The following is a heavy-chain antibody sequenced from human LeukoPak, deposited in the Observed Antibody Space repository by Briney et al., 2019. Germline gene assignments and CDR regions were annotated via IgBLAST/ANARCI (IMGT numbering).Heavy chain of an antibody. CDR3: ARIGPSGSGSYFFLDP. CDR2: IRLDGSDE. J-gene: IGHJ5*02. CDR1: GFTFSGYG. Sequence: GGSLRLSCAASGFTFSGYGMHWVRQAPGKGLEWVAFIRLDGSDEYYGDSVKGRFTISRDNAKNTLYLQMNSLRAEDTAVYYCARIGPSGSGSYFFLDPWGQGTLVTVSS. V-gene: IGHV3-30*02. D-gene: IGHD3-10*01.